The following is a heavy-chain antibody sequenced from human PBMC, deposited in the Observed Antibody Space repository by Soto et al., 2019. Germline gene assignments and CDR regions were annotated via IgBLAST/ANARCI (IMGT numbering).Heavy chain of an antibody. Sequence: PGGSLRLSCAASGFTFDNYAMSWVRQAPGKGLEWVSFISASDDSTYYADSVKGRFTISRDNSKNTLYLQINSLRAEDTAIYYCAKDKSMGPASYYYFGSWGQGNLVTVSS. D-gene: IGHD1-26*01. CDR3: AKDKSMGPASYYYFGS. J-gene: IGHJ4*02. V-gene: IGHV3-23*01. CDR1: GFTFDNYA. CDR2: ISASDDST.